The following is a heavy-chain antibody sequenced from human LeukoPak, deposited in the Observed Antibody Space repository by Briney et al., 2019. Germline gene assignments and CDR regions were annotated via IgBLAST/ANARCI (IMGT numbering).Heavy chain of an antibody. CDR3: AREKELGGMDV. CDR1: GGYISSYY. D-gene: IGHD1-7*01. CDR2: IYYSGST. J-gene: IGHJ6*04. Sequence: SETLSLTCTVSGGYISSYYWSWIRQPPGKGLEWIGYIYYSGSTNYNPSLKSRVTISVDTSKNQFSLKLSSVTAADTAVYYCAREKELGGMDVWGKGTTVTVSS. V-gene: IGHV4-59*01.